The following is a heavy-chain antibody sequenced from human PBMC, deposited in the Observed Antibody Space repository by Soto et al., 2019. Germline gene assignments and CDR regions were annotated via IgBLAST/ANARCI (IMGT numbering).Heavy chain of an antibody. CDR3: AREKTAWPLAYGLEV. D-gene: IGHD2-21*02. J-gene: IGHJ6*02. CDR2: ISTRSDV. V-gene: IGHV3-21*03. CDR1: GSTFSSSE. Sequence: GGSLRLSCAASGSTFSSSEMHWVRQAPGKGLEWVSSISTRSDVYYADSVKGRFTIARDNAKNSLSLQMNSLSAEDTGVYYCAREKTAWPLAYGLEVWGQGTTVTVSS.